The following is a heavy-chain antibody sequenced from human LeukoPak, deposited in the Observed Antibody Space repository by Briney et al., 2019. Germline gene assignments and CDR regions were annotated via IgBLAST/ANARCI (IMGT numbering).Heavy chain of an antibody. CDR3: ARAYRGRQWPPLDY. V-gene: IGHV1-2*02. CDR2: INPNSGGT. J-gene: IGHJ4*02. CDR1: GYTFTGYY. Sequence: APVKVSCKASGYTFTGYYMHWVRQAPGQGLEWMGWINPNSGGTNYAQKFQGRVTITRDTSISTACMELSRLRSDDTAVYYCARAYRGRQWPPLDYWGQGTLVTVSS. D-gene: IGHD6-19*01.